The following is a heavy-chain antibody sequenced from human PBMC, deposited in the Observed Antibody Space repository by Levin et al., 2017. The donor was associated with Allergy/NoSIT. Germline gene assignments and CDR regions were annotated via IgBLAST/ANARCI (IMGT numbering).Heavy chain of an antibody. CDR1: GGTFSSYA. V-gene: IGHV1-69*13. J-gene: IGHJ6*02. Sequence: GASVKVSCKASGGTFSSYAISWVRQAPGQGLEWMGGIIPIFGTANYAQKFQGRVTITADESTSTAYMELSSLRSEDTAVYYCARGHGDYGDYYYYYGMDVWGQGTTVTVSS. D-gene: IGHD4-17*01. CDR3: ARGHGDYGDYYYYYGMDV. CDR2: IIPIFGTA.